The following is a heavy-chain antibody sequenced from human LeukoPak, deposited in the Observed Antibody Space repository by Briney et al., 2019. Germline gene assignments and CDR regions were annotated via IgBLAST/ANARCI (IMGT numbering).Heavy chain of an antibody. Sequence: SETLSLTCTVSGGSISSSSYYWGWIRQPPGKGLEWIGSIYYSGSTYYNPSLKSRVTISVDTSKNQFSLKLSSATAADTAVYYCASLSTLDYWGQGTLVTVSS. V-gene: IGHV4-39*01. CDR2: IYYSGST. CDR3: ASLSTLDY. J-gene: IGHJ4*02. CDR1: GGSISSSSYY.